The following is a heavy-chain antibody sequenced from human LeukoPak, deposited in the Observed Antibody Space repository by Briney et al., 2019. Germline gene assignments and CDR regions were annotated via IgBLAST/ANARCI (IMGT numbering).Heavy chain of an antibody. CDR3: AKAGYSSGWRNFDY. CDR2: ISYDGSNK. V-gene: IGHV3-30*18. J-gene: IGHJ4*02. Sequence: HSGGSLRLSCAASGFTFSSYGMHWVRQAPGKGLEWVAVISYDGSNKFYADSVKGRFTISRDNSKNTLYLQMNSLRAEDTAVFYCAKAGYSSGWRNFDYWGQGTLVTVSS. CDR1: GFTFSSYG. D-gene: IGHD6-19*01.